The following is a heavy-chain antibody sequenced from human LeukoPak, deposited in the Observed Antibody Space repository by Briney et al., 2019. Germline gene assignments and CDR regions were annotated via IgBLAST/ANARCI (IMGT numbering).Heavy chain of an antibody. D-gene: IGHD2/OR15-2a*01. CDR2: INPNSGDT. Sequence: ASVEVSCKASGYTFTDYYLHWVRQAPGQGLEWMGWINPNSGDTIYAQEFQGTVTMTRDTSISAVYMELSRLRSDDTAVYYCARDVIYWGQGTLVTVSS. CDR3: ARDVIY. V-gene: IGHV1-2*02. J-gene: IGHJ4*02. CDR1: GYTFTDYY.